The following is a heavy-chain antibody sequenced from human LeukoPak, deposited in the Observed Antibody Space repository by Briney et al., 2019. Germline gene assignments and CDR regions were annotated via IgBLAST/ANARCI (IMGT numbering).Heavy chain of an antibody. CDR3: AKSSYYDASGYYREYYFDY. J-gene: IGHJ4*02. CDR2: ISGSGGST. Sequence: GGSLRLSCAASGFTFSSYAMTWVRQAPGKGLEWVSSISGSGGSTHYADSVKGRFTISRDKTKNTLYLQMNSLRAEDTAVYYCAKSSYYDASGYYREYYFDYWGQGTLVTVSS. CDR1: GFTFSSYA. D-gene: IGHD3-22*01. V-gene: IGHV3-23*01.